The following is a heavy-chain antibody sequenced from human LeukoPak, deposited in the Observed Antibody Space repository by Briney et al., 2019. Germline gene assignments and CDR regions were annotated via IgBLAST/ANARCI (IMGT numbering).Heavy chain of an antibody. CDR3: ARVRGSYSQYYFDY. D-gene: IGHD1-26*01. Sequence: ASVKVSCKASGYTFTSYGISWVRQAPGQGLEWMGWVSAYNGNTNYAQKLQGRVTMTTDTSTSTAYMELRSLRSDDTAVYYCARVRGSYSQYYFDYWGQGTLVTVSS. CDR1: GYTFTSYG. CDR2: VSAYNGNT. J-gene: IGHJ4*02. V-gene: IGHV1-18*01.